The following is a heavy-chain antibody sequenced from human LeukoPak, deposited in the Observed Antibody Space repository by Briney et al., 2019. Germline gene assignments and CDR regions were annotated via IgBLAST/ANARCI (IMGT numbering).Heavy chain of an antibody. J-gene: IGHJ3*02. CDR1: GFTFSSYA. D-gene: IGHD3-3*01. CDR2: ISGGGGST. CDR3: AKVRYITIFGVDPRTLWNAFDI. Sequence: GGSLRLSCAASGFTFSSYAMSWVRQAPGKGLEWVSVISGGGGSTYYADSVKGRFTISRDNSKNTLYLQMNSLRAEDTAVYYCAKVRYITIFGVDPRTLWNAFDIWGQGTMVTVSS. V-gene: IGHV3-23*01.